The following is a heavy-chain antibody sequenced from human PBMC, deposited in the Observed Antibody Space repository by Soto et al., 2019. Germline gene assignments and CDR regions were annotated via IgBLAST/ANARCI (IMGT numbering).Heavy chain of an antibody. J-gene: IGHJ4*02. CDR3: ARALQNIVVVPAALLGY. CDR2: ISSSSSTI. CDR1: GFTFSNYS. D-gene: IGHD2-2*01. V-gene: IGHV3-48*01. Sequence: GGSLRLSCAASGFTFSNYSMNWVRQAPGKGLEWVSYISSSSSTIYYADSVKGRFTISRDNAKNSLYLQMNSLRAEDTAVYYCARALQNIVVVPAALLGYWGQGTLVTVSS.